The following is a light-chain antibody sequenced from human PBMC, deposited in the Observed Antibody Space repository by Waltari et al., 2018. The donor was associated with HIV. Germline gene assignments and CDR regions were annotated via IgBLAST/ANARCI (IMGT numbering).Light chain of an antibody. J-gene: IGLJ1*01. V-gene: IGLV3-25*03. Sequence: SFDLTQPPSVSVSPGQTARITCPGDALAKQYTYWYQQKPGQAPVVVIYKDTERPSGIPERFSGSSSGTTVTLTISGVQSEDEADYYCQSADTGGTRVFGPGTKVTVL. CDR2: KDT. CDR1: ALAKQY. CDR3: QSADTGGTRV.